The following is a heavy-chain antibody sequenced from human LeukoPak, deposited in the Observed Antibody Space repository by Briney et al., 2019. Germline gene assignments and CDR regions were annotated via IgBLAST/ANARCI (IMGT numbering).Heavy chain of an antibody. Sequence: SETLSLTCTVSDDSITMYYWTWIRQPPGKGLEWIGYVDHTGSTKLNPSLNGRVSISRDTSKNFFSLRLRSVTAADTAVYFCARGRVSSSTWYSTYYYFFYMDFWGKGTTVTVSS. V-gene: IGHV4-59*01. D-gene: IGHD4-11*01. CDR3: ARGRVSSSTWYSTYYYFFYMDF. CDR1: DDSITMYY. CDR2: VDHTGST. J-gene: IGHJ6*03.